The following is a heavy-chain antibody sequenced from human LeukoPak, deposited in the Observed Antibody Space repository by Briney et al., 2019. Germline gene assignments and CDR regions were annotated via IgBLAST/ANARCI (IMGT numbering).Heavy chain of an antibody. Sequence: ASVKVSCKASGYTFTSYDINWVRQATGRGLEWMGWMNPNSGNTGYAQKFQGRVTMTRNTSISTAYMELSSLRSEDTAVYYCARVPTPGLDAFDIWGQGTMVTVSS. V-gene: IGHV1-8*01. J-gene: IGHJ3*02. CDR2: MNPNSGNT. CDR1: GYTFTSYD. CDR3: ARVPTPGLDAFDI.